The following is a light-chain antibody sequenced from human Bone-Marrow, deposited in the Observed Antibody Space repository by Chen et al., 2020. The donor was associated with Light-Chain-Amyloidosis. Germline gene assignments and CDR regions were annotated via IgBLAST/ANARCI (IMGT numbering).Light chain of an antibody. J-gene: IGLJ3*02. CDR3: QVWDRSSDRPV. CDR2: DDS. V-gene: IGLV3-21*02. CDR1: NIGSTS. Sequence: SYVLTQPSSVSVAPGQTATIACVGNNIGSTSVHWYHQTPGQAPLLVVYDDSDRPSGIPERVSGSNSGNTATLTISRVGAGDEADYYCQVWDRSSDRPVFGGGTKLTVL.